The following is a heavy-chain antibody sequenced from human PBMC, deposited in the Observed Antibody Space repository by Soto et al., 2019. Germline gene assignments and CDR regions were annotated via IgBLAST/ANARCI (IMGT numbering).Heavy chain of an antibody. V-gene: IGHV3-23*01. CDR3: AKAFGYSSSWYARNWFDP. CDR2: ISESGSST. Sequence: EVHLLESGGGLVQPGGSLRLSCAASGLTFSTSAMGWVRQAPGKGLEWVSAISESGSSTNYAYSVKGRFTISKDNSKAMLYLQMNSLRADDTAIYYCAKAFGYSSSWYARNWFDPWGRGTLVTVSS. D-gene: IGHD6-13*01. J-gene: IGHJ5*02. CDR1: GLTFSTSA.